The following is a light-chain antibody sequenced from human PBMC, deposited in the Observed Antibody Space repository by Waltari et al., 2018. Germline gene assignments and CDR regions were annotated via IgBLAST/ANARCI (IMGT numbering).Light chain of an antibody. Sequence: QSALTQPPSASGSPGQSAPISCTGTSNDVGNSKHVCWYQQHPRKAPKPIISEVTERPSGVSDRFSGSKSGNTASLTISGLQAEDEADYYCLSYTSSITFVFGGGTKLSVL. CDR2: EVT. CDR3: LSYTSSITFV. V-gene: IGLV2-23*02. J-gene: IGLJ2*01. CDR1: SNDVGNSKH.